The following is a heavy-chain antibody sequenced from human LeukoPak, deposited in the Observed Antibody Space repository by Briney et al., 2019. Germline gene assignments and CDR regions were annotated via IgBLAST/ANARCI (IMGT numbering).Heavy chain of an antibody. Sequence: ASVKVSCKASGYTFTGYYMHWVRQAPGQGLEWMGWINPNSGGTNYARKFQGRVTMTRDTSISTAYMELSRLRSDDTAVYYCARDSLYCSSTSCYLGNLFDYWGQGTLVTVSS. D-gene: IGHD2-2*01. CDR1: GYTFTGYY. V-gene: IGHV1-2*02. CDR2: INPNSGGT. J-gene: IGHJ4*02. CDR3: ARDSLYCSSTSCYLGNLFDY.